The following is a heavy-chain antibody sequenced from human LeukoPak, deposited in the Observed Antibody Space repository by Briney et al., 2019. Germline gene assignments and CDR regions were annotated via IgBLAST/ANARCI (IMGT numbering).Heavy chain of an antibody. CDR3: AEGSTSLLPYV. CDR2: ITGSDDST. CDR1: GFTFSSYD. J-gene: IGHJ6*02. D-gene: IGHD1-26*01. V-gene: IGHV3-23*01. Sequence: PGGALILSCAASGFTFSSYDMSWVRQAPDKGLEWVAAITGSDDSTTYAHSVKGRVTIPRDNSTNTLYLQMNSLRDGDTALSYCAEGSTSLLPYVWGQGTTVTVSS.